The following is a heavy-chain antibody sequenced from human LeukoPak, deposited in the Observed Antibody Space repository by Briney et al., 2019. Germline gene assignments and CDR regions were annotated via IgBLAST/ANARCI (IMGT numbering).Heavy chain of an antibody. J-gene: IGHJ4*02. CDR3: ARVSSYRGFDC. CDR1: GFTFSSYE. D-gene: IGHD4-11*01. CDR2: ITTSGSTI. V-gene: IGHV3-48*03. Sequence: PGGSLRLSCAASGFTFSSYEMNWVRQAPGKGLEWVSYITTSGSTIYYADSVKGRFTMSRDNAKNSLYLQMNSLRAEDTAVYYCARVSSYRGFDCWGQGTLVTVSS.